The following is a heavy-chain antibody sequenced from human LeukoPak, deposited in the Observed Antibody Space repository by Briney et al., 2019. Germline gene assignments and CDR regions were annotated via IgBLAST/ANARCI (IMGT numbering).Heavy chain of an antibody. CDR3: ARLGNTRVSIDP. J-gene: IGHJ5*02. CDR1: GYSITNNYY. Sequence: KPSETLSLTCAVSGYSITNNYYWGWIRQPPGKGLEWIGCIYYGASTYYNPSLKSRVTISLDASKNQFSLRLTSVTAADTAVYYCARLGNTRVSIDPWGQGTLVTVSS. D-gene: IGHD7-27*01. V-gene: IGHV4-38-2*01. CDR2: IYYGAST.